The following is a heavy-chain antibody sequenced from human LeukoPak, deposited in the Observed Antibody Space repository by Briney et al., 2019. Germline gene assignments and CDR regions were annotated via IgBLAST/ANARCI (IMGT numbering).Heavy chain of an antibody. J-gene: IGHJ6*03. CDR1: GYTFTSYA. Sequence: SVKVSCKASGYTFTSYAISWVRQAPGQGLEWMGGIIPIFGTANYAQKFQGRVTITADKSTSTAYMELSSLRSEDTAVYYCASDSSSSSYYYYYMDVWGKGTTVTVSS. CDR2: IIPIFGTA. V-gene: IGHV1-69*06. D-gene: IGHD6-6*01. CDR3: ASDSSSSSYYYYYMDV.